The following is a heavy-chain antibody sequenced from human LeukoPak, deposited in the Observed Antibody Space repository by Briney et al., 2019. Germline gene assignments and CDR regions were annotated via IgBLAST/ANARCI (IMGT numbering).Heavy chain of an antibody. V-gene: IGHV1-69*13. CDR3: TRRYNYDSSGYYYVRDAFDI. CDR2: IIPIFGTT. D-gene: IGHD3-22*01. CDR1: GGTVRRFG. Sequence: GASVKVSCKASGGTVRRFGISWVRQAPGQGLEWMGGIIPIFGTTSYVQKFQGRVTINADESTSTAYMELSSLRSEDTAVYYCTRRYNYDSSGYYYVRDAFDIWGQGTMVTVSS. J-gene: IGHJ3*02.